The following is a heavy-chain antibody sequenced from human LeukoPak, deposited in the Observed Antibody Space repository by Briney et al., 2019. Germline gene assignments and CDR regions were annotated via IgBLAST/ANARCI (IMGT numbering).Heavy chain of an antibody. CDR2: IKQDGSEK. J-gene: IGHJ4*02. Sequence: PGGSLGLSCAASGFTFSSYWMSWVRQAPGKGLEWVANIKQDGSEKNYVDSVKGRFTISRDNAKTSLYLQMNSLRAEDTAVYYCARSLWPEDYWGQGTLVTVSS. V-gene: IGHV3-7*01. CDR3: ARSLWPEDY. D-gene: IGHD5-18*01. CDR1: GFTFSSYW.